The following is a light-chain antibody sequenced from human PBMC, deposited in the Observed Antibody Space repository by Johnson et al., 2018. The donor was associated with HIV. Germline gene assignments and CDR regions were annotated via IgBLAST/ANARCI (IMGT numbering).Light chain of an antibody. CDR1: SSNIGNNY. CDR2: DNN. V-gene: IGLV1-51*01. Sequence: QSVLTQPPSVSAAPGQKVTISCSGSSSNIGNNYVSWYQQLPGTAPKLLIYDNNKRPSGIPDRFSGSKSGTSATLGITGLQTGDEADYYCGTWDSSLSAPLYVFGTWTKVTVL. CDR3: GTWDSSLSAPLYV. J-gene: IGLJ1*01.